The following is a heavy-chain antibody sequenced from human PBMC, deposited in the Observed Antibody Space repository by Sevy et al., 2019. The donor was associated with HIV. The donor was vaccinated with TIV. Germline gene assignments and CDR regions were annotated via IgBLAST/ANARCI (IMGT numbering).Heavy chain of an antibody. CDR3: ARADLDSSTFFYYYGMDV. CDR1: GYTFTSYD. D-gene: IGHD6-13*01. J-gene: IGHJ6*02. Sequence: ASVKVSCKTSGYTFTSYDINWVRQATGQGLEWMGWMNPDSGKRGHAQKFQGRVTMTTNTSISTAYMELRSLRSEDSAVYYCARADLDSSTFFYYYGMDVWGQGTTVTVSS. CDR2: MNPDSGKR. V-gene: IGHV1-8*01.